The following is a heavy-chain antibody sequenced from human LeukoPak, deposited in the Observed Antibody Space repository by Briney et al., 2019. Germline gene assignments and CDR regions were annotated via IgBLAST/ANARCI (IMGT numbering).Heavy chain of an antibody. J-gene: IGHJ4*02. CDR1: GGYIGSNY. CDR3: AGDNYGTDY. V-gene: IGHV4-59*01. D-gene: IGHD5-18*01. Sequence: SETLSLTCTVSGGYIGSNYWNWIRQPPGKGLEWIGYIYYSGNTYYNPSLKSRITISIDPSKNQFSLKLSSVTAADTAVYYCAGDNYGTDYWGQGTLVTVSS. CDR2: IYYSGNT.